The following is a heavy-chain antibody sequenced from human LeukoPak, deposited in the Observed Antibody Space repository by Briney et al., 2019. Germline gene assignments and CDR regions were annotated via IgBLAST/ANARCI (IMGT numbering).Heavy chain of an antibody. V-gene: IGHV4-34*01. CDR2: INHSGST. J-gene: IGHJ4*02. CDR1: GGSFSGYY. Sequence: PSATLSLTCAVDGGSFSGYYWSWIRQPPGKGLECIGEINHSGSTNYNPSLKSRVTISVDTSKNQFSLKLSSVTATDTAVYYCARVGADGSGFLFDYWGQGTLVTVSS. CDR3: ARVGADGSGFLFDY. D-gene: IGHD3-10*01.